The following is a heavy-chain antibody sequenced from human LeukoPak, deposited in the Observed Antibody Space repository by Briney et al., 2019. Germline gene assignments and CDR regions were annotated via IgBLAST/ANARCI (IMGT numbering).Heavy chain of an antibody. J-gene: IGHJ4*02. D-gene: IGHD6-13*01. Sequence: GGSLRLSCAASRFTLSDYYVSWIRQAPGKGLEWVSYISSSGSTIYYADSVKGRFTISRDNAKNSLYLQMNSLRAEDTAVYYCASAPYSSSWSWGQGTLVTVSS. V-gene: IGHV3-11*04. CDR1: RFTLSDYY. CDR2: ISSSGSTI. CDR3: ASAPYSSSWS.